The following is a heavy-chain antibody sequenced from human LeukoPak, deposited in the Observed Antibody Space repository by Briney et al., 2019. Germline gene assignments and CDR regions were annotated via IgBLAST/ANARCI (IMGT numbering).Heavy chain of an antibody. Sequence: GGSLRLSCAASGFTFSSYAMSWVRQAPGKGVEWVSAISGSGGSTYYADSVKGRFTISRDNSKNTLYLQMNSLRAEDTAVYYCAQLPNDYHYYGLDVWGQGTTVTVSS. V-gene: IGHV3-23*01. D-gene: IGHD2-2*01. CDR2: ISGSGGST. CDR1: GFTFSSYA. CDR3: AQLPNDYHYYGLDV. J-gene: IGHJ6*02.